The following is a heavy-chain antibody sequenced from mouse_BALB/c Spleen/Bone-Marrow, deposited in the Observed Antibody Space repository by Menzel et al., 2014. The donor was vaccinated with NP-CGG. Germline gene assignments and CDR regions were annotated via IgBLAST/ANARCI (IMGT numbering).Heavy chain of an antibody. CDR3: SRPTATFFDY. V-gene: IGHV1-54*03. Sequence: QVQLKESGAELVRPGTSVKVSCKASGYAFTNYLIEWVKRRPGQGLEWIGVINPGSGGTNYNEKFKDKATLTADESSSTAYMQLSSLTSDDSAVYFCSRPTATFFDYWGQGTTLTVSP. CDR2: INPGSGGT. D-gene: IGHD1-2*01. J-gene: IGHJ2*01. CDR1: GYAFTNYL.